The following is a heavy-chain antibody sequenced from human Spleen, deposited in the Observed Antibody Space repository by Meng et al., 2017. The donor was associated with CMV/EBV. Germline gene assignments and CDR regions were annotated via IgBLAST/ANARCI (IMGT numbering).Heavy chain of an antibody. D-gene: IGHD6-13*01. CDR1: GYNFASYW. J-gene: IGHJ4*02. Sequence: SGYNFASYWIGWVRQMPGKGLEWMGIIYPGDSDTRYSPSFQGQVTISADKSISIAYLQWSSLKASDTAMYYCARHEYTSRWYEGSFDYWGQGTLVTVSS. CDR2: IYPGDSDT. CDR3: ARHEYTSRWYEGSFDY. V-gene: IGHV5-51*01.